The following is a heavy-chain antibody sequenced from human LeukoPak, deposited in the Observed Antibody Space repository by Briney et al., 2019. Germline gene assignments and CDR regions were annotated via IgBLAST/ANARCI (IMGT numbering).Heavy chain of an antibody. Sequence: GGSLRLSCTASGFSFSSYSMNWVRQAPGKGLEWVSSISRSSGSIYYADSMKGRFTVSRDNAKNSLYLQMNNLRAEDTAVYYCARGLSMTTLTTPDWKYWGQGTLVTVSS. D-gene: IGHD4-17*01. CDR1: GFSFSSYS. J-gene: IGHJ4*02. CDR3: ARGLSMTTLTTPDWKY. CDR2: ISRSSGSI. V-gene: IGHV3-21*01.